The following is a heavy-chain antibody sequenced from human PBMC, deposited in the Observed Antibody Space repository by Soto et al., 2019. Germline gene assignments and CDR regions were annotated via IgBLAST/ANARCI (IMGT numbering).Heavy chain of an antibody. D-gene: IGHD6-19*01. CDR2: IYSGGST. V-gene: IGHV3-66*01. CDR1: GFTVSSNY. CDR3: ATFIAVAGADY. Sequence: EVQLVDSGGGLVQPGGSLRLSCAASGFTVSSNYMFWVRRAPGKGLEWVSVIYSGGSTYYADSVKGRFTISRDNSKNTLYLQMNRLRADDTAVYYCATFIAVAGADYWGQGTLVTVSS. J-gene: IGHJ4*02.